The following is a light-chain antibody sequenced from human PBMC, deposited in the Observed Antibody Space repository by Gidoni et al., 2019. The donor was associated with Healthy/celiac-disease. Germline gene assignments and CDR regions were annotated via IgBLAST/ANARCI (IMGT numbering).Light chain of an antibody. CDR2: AAS. CDR1: QGISSY. Sequence: AIRMTQSPSSFSASTGDRVTITCRASQGISSYLAWYQQKPGKAPKLLIYAASTLQIGVPSRFRGSGSGTDFTFTLRFLQSGDFATYYRQQFYSYPRTFGQGTKVEIK. V-gene: IGKV1-8*01. CDR3: QQFYSYPRT. J-gene: IGKJ1*01.